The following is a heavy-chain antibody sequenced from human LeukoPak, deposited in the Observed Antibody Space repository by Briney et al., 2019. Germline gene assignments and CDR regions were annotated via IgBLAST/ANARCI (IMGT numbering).Heavy chain of an antibody. V-gene: IGHV3-33*01. D-gene: IGHD3-22*01. CDR3: ARDPDSSGYYSTGGWFDP. Sequence: PGGSLRLSCAASGFTFSSYGMHWVRQAPGKGLEWVAVIWYDGSNKYYADSVKGRFTISRDNSKNTLYLQMNSLGAEDTAVYYCARDPDSSGYYSTGGWFDPWGQGTLVTVSS. CDR2: IWYDGSNK. J-gene: IGHJ5*02. CDR1: GFTFSSYG.